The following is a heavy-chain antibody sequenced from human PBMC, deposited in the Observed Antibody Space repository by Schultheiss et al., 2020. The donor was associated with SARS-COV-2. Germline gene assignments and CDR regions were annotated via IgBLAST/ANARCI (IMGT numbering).Heavy chain of an antibody. V-gene: IGHV4-34*01. Sequence: SETLSLTCAVYGGSFSGYYWSWIRQPPGKGLEWIGEINHSGSTNYNPSLKSRVTISVDTSKNQFSLKLSSVTAADTAVYYCARVAAAHVYCSGGSCYNTCFDYWGQGTLVTVSS. D-gene: IGHD2-15*01. CDR1: GGSFSGYY. CDR2: INHSGST. J-gene: IGHJ4*02. CDR3: ARVAAAHVYCSGGSCYNTCFDY.